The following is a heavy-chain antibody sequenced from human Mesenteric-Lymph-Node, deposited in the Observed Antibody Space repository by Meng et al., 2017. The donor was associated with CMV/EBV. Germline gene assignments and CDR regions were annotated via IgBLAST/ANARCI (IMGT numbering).Heavy chain of an antibody. Sequence: FRQAWMTWVRQAPGKGLEWVGRIKSKNDGETTDYAAPVKGRFTVSRDDSKNTLYLQMNSLKTEDTAVYYCTTDPIDRAVRGSDAFDIWGRGTMVTVSS. CDR3: TTDPIDRAVRGSDAFDI. D-gene: IGHD3-10*01. V-gene: IGHV3-15*01. J-gene: IGHJ3*02. CDR2: IKSKNDGETT. CDR1: FRQAW.